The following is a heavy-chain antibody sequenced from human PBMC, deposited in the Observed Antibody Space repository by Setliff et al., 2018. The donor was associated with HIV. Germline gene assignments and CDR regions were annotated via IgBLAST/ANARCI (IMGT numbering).Heavy chain of an antibody. CDR3: ARRRDGYNSAPWRNDY. D-gene: IGHD5-12*01. CDR2: IYTSGST. J-gene: IGHJ4*02. CDR1: GGSISSYY. Sequence: PSETLSLTCTVSGGSISSYYWSWIRQPAGKGLEWIGRIYTSGSTNYNPSLKSRVTMSVDTSKNQFSLKLSSVTAADTAVYYCARRRDGYNSAPWRNDYWGKGTLVTVSS. V-gene: IGHV4-4*07.